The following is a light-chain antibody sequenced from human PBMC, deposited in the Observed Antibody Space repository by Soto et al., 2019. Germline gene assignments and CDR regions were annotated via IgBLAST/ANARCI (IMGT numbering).Light chain of an antibody. J-gene: IGLJ1*01. Sequence: QSALTQPASVSGSPGQWITICCTGSSSDVGGYDYVSWYQHHPGKSPKLLIYEVRNRPSGVSNLFSGSKSGKTTSLVISGLQSETEVDYYCSSYSTTGTHYLFGTATTVTV. CDR2: EVR. V-gene: IGLV2-14*01. CDR3: SSYSTTGTHYL. CDR1: SSDVGGYDY.